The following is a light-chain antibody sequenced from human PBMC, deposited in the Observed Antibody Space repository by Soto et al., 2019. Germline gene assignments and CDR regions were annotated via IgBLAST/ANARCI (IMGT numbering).Light chain of an antibody. CDR1: QSVTSNY. CDR2: GAS. Sequence: LFTQSPGTLSLSPGERATLSWRASQSVTSNYLAWYQQKPGQAPRLLIYGASSRATGIPDRFSGSGSGTQFTLTISRLEPEDFAVYYCKQYGSSGTFGQGTQVDIK. CDR3: KQYGSSGT. V-gene: IGKV3-20*01. J-gene: IGKJ1*01.